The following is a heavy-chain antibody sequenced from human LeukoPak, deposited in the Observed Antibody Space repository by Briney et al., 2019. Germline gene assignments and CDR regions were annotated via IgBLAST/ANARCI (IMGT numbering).Heavy chain of an antibody. V-gene: IGHV4-4*02. CDR1: GGSISSSNW. J-gene: IGHJ4*02. CDR2: IYHSGST. Sequence: SETLSLTCAVSGGSISSSNWWSWVRQPPGKGLEWIGEIYHSGSTNYNPSLKSRVTISVDKSKNQFSLKLSSVTAADTAVYYCARLGSVAGTEADYWGQGTLVTVSS. CDR3: ARLGSVAGTEADY. D-gene: IGHD6-19*01.